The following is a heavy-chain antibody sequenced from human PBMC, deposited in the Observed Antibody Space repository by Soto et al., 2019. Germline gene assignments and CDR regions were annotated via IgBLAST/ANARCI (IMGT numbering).Heavy chain of an antibody. V-gene: IGHV3-9*01. D-gene: IGHD3-22*01. CDR2: ISWNSGSI. J-gene: IGHJ3*02. CDR1: GFTFDDYA. CDR3: AKARTQYYYDSSGYSIHAFDI. Sequence: GGSLRLSCAASGFTFDDYAMHWVRQAPGKGLEWVSGISWNSGSIGYADSVKGRFTISRDNAKNSLYLQMNSLRAEDTALYYCAKARTQYYYDSSGYSIHAFDIWGQGTMVTVSS.